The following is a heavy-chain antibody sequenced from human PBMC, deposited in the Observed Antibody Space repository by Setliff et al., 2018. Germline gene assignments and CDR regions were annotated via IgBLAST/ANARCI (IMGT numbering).Heavy chain of an antibody. J-gene: IGHJ4*02. D-gene: IGHD2-15*01. CDR2: INQDGSEK. Sequence: GGSLRLSCAASGFTFSSYWMSWVRQAPGKGLEWVANINQDGSEKSYVDSVKGRFTISRDNAKNSLYLQMNSLRPEGTDVYYCARASVVHAIAVGYWGQGTLVTVSS. CDR3: ARASVVHAIAVGY. CDR1: GFTFSSYW. V-gene: IGHV3-7*04.